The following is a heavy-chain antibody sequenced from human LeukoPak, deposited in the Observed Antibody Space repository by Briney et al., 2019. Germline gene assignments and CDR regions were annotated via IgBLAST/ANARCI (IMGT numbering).Heavy chain of an antibody. Sequence: SETLSLTCTVSGGSISSYYWSWLRQPAGKALEWIGRMDFSGSTNYNPSLRSRVTLSLDTSENQFSLKLSSVTAADTAVYYCARYSGTGYGMYYFDYWGQGTLVAVSS. CDR3: ARYSGTGYGMYYFDY. V-gene: IGHV4-4*07. J-gene: IGHJ4*02. CDR2: MDFSGST. CDR1: GGSISSYY. D-gene: IGHD1-1*01.